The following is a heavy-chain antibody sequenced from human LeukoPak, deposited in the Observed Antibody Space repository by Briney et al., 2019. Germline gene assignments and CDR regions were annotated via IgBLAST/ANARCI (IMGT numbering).Heavy chain of an antibody. CDR1: GFTFSSYN. D-gene: IGHD6-13*01. Sequence: GGSLRLSCAATGFTFSSYNMNWVRQAPGKGLEWVTCISASSSFIYYADSVKGRFTISRDNAKNSLYLQMNSLRAEDTAVYYCARDRGSSSWSLDFDYWGQGTLVTVSS. CDR2: ISASSSFI. CDR3: ARDRGSSSWSLDFDY. J-gene: IGHJ4*02. V-gene: IGHV3-21*01.